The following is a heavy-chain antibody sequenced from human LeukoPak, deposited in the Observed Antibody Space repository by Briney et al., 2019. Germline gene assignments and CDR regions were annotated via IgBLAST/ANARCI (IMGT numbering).Heavy chain of an antibody. D-gene: IGHD2-2*01. Sequence: QPGGSLSLSCAASGFSFSTYAMTWVRQAPGKGLEWVSALSASGGTTYYADSVQGRFATSRDNSKNTLYLQMNSLRAEDTAVYYCAKLPREYCSSTSCPNWFDTWGQGTLVTVSS. J-gene: IGHJ5*02. CDR3: AKLPREYCSSTSCPNWFDT. CDR2: LSASGGTT. V-gene: IGHV3-23*01. CDR1: GFSFSTYA.